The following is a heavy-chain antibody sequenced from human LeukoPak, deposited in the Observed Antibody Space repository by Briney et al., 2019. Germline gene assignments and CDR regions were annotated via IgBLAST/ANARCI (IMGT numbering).Heavy chain of an antibody. V-gene: IGHV1-46*01. D-gene: IGHD2-2*01. CDR3: ARSRRAKIADCSSTSCYHWFDP. Sequence: GASVKVSCKASENTFTNYYMHWVRQAPGQGLEWLGLINPNGGRTAYAQNFQGRVTMTRDTSTTTLYLELSSLRSDDTAVYYCARSRRAKIADCSSTSCYHWFDPWGQGTLVTVSS. J-gene: IGHJ5*02. CDR2: INPNGGRT. CDR1: ENTFTNYY.